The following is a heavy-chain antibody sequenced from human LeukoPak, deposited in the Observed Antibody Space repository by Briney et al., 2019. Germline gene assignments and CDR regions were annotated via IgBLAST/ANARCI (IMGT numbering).Heavy chain of an antibody. CDR3: ARGPSGDYYDSSGFPHGAFDI. V-gene: IGHV4-59*11. D-gene: IGHD3-22*01. J-gene: IGHJ3*02. CDR1: GGSISSHY. Sequence: SETLSLTCTVSGGSISSHYWSWIQQPPGKGLEWIGYIYYSGSTNYNPSLKSRVTISVDTSKNQFSLKLSSVTAADTAVYYCARGPSGDYYDSSGFPHGAFDIWGQGTMVTVSS. CDR2: IYYSGST.